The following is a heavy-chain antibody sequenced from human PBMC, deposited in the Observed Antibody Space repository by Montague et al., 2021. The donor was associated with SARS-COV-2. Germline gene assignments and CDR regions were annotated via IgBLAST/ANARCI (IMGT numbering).Heavy chain of an antibody. CDR1: GGSIISSNYY. V-gene: IGHV4-39*01. Sequence: SETLSLTCTVSGGSIISSNYYWGWLRQPPGKGLEWIGNGDSSGSTYYNPSLTSRVTISVDTSKKQFSLKLTPVTAADTAVYYCARGVGGGPGAMDWFDPWGQGTMVSVSS. J-gene: IGHJ5*01. CDR3: ARGVGGGPGAMDWFDP. D-gene: IGHD2-2*01. CDR2: GDSSGST.